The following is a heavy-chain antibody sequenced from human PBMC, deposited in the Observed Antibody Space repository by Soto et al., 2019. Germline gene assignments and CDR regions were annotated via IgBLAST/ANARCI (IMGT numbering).Heavy chain of an antibody. CDR1: GASISGFY. J-gene: IGHJ5*02. V-gene: IGHV4-4*07. D-gene: IGHD1-1*01. CDR3: VRDGTKTLRDWFDP. CDR2: IYATGTT. Sequence: PSETLSLTCTVSGASISGFYWSWIRKSAGKGLEWIGRIYATGTTDYNPSLKSRVMMSVDTSKKQLSLKLRSVTAADTAVYYCVRDGTKTLRDWFDPWGQG.